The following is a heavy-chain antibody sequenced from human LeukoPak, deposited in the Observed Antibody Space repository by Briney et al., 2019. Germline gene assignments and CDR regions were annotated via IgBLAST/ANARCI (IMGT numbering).Heavy chain of an antibody. Sequence: GESLKISCEASGNTFTNYWIGWVRQKPGKGLEWMGIINPSDSDTRYSPSFQGQVTMSADKSISTAYLQWSSLKASDTAMYYCATSGKVHDAFDIWGQGTMVTVSS. V-gene: IGHV5-51*01. D-gene: IGHD3-10*01. CDR1: GNTFTNYW. CDR3: ATSGKVHDAFDI. J-gene: IGHJ3*02. CDR2: INPSDSDT.